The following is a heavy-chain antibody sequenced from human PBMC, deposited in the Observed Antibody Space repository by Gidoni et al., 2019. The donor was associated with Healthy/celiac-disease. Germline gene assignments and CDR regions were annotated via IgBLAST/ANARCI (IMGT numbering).Heavy chain of an antibody. Sequence: QVQLQESGPGLVKPSGTLSLTCAVSGGSISSSNWWSWVRQPPGKGLEWIGEIYHSRSTNYNPSLKSRVTISVDKSKNQFSLKLSSVTAADTAVYYCAREGLRLGELSWYNWFDPWGQGTLVTVSS. V-gene: IGHV4-4*02. CDR1: GGSISSSNW. CDR3: AREGLRLGELSWYNWFDP. D-gene: IGHD3-16*02. J-gene: IGHJ5*02. CDR2: IYHSRST.